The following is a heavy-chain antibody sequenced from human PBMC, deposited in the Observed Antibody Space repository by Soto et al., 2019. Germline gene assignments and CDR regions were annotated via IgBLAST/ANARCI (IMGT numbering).Heavy chain of an antibody. D-gene: IGHD3-16*01. CDR2: IYYSGTT. Sequence: QLQLQESGPGLVKPSATLSLTCTVSGASISSSGYYWGWIRQPPGKGPEWIGSIYYSGTTYYNPSLQSRATISWDTPKNQFSLKLNAGTAADPAGYSCVWGGKYQQQESYYFDFWGQGTLVTVSS. CDR3: VWGGKYQQQESYYFDF. V-gene: IGHV4-39*01. CDR1: GASISSSGYY. J-gene: IGHJ4*02.